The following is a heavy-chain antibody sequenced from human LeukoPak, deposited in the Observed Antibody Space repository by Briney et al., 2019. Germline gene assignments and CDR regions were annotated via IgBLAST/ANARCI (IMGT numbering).Heavy chain of an antibody. CDR1: GFAFSNYG. CDR2: IRYDGSNK. J-gene: IGHJ4*02. Sequence: GGSLRLSCAASGFAFSNYGIHWVRQAPGKGLEWVAFIRYDGSNKYYPDSVKGRFTISRDNSKNTLYLQMNSLRAEDTAVYYCAKVGGYSYSGFYFDYWGQGTLVTVSS. V-gene: IGHV3-30*02. CDR3: AKVGGYSYSGFYFDY. D-gene: IGHD5-18*01.